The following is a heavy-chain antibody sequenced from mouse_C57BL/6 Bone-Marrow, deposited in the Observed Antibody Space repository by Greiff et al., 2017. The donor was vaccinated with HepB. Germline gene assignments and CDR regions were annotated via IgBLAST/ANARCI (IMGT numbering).Heavy chain of an antibody. CDR3: ASRQLRLPYYFDY. Sequence: QVQLQQPGAELVKPGASVKLSCKASGYTFTSYWMQWVKQRPGQGLEWIGEIDPSDSYTNYNQKFKGKATLTVDTSSSTAYRQLSSLTAEDSAVYYCASRQLRLPYYFDYWGQGTTLTVSS. CDR2: IDPSDSYT. V-gene: IGHV1-50*01. D-gene: IGHD3-2*02. CDR1: GYTFTSYW. J-gene: IGHJ2*01.